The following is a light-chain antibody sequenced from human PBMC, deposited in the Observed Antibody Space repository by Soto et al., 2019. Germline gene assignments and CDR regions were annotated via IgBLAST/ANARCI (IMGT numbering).Light chain of an antibody. V-gene: IGKV3-20*01. CDR1: QSVSSSN. CDR3: QQYGSSPLT. J-gene: IGKJ4*01. CDR2: GAS. Sequence: EIVLTHSPGTLSLSPVERSTLSCRASQSVSSSNLAWYQQKPGQPPRLLIYGASSRATGVPDRFSGSGSGTDFTLTINRLEPEDFAVYFCQQYGSSPLTFGGGTKVDIK.